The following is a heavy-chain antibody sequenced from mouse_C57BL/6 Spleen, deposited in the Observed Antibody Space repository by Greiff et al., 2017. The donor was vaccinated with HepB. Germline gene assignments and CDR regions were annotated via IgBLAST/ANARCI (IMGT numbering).Heavy chain of an antibody. J-gene: IGHJ2*01. CDR3: ARDDYDYGGESY. CDR2: IYPGDGDT. CDR1: GYAFSSSW. V-gene: IGHV1-82*01. Sequence: VKLVESGPELVKPGASVKISCKASGYAFSSSWMNWVKQRPGKGLEWIGRIYPGDGDTNYNGKFKGKATLTADKSSSTSYMQLSSLTSEDSAVYFCARDDYDYGGESYWGQGTTLTVSS. D-gene: IGHD2-4*01.